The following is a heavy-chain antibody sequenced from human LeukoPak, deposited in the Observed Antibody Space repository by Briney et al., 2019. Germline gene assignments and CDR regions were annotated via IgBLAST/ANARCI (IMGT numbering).Heavy chain of an antibody. CDR3: AREPSVRYFDWSLSSAGYYFDY. J-gene: IGHJ4*02. Sequence: SQTLSLTCALSGDSVSSNSAAWNWIRQSPSRGLEWLGRTYYRSKWYNDYAVSVKSRITINPDTSKNQFSLQLNSVTPEDTAVYYCAREPSVRYFDWSLSSAGYYFDYWGQGTLVTVSS. CDR2: TYYRSKWYN. CDR1: GDSVSSNSAA. V-gene: IGHV6-1*01. D-gene: IGHD3-9*01.